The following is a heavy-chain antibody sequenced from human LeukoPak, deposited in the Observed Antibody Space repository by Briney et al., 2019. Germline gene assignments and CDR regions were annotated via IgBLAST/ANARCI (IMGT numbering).Heavy chain of an antibody. Sequence: SEPLSLTCAVYGGFFSGYYWSWIRQPPGEALEWIGEINHSGSTNYNPSLKSRVTISLDTSENQFSLKLSSMTAADTAIYYCARGLAYYDFWSGYSGWFDPWGQGILVAVSS. V-gene: IGHV4-34*01. CDR1: GGFFSGYY. CDR2: INHSGST. CDR3: ARGLAYYDFWSGYSGWFDP. D-gene: IGHD3-3*01. J-gene: IGHJ5*02.